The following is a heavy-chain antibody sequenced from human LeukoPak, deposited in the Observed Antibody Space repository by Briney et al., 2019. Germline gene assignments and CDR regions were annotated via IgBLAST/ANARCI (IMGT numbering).Heavy chain of an antibody. CDR3: ARDLGTVPAANSPEH. J-gene: IGHJ4*02. CDR1: GYIFSDYY. V-gene: IGHV1-2*02. CDR2: TNPTSSGT. Sequence: ASVKVSCKASGYIFSDYYIHWVRQAPGQGLEWMGWTNPTSSGTNYAQEFQGRVTVTTDTSINVAYMELSSLTSDDTAVYYCARDLGTVPAANSPEHWGQGTLVTVSS. D-gene: IGHD4/OR15-4a*01.